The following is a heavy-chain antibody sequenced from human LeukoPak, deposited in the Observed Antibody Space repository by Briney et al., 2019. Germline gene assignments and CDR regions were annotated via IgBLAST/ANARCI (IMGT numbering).Heavy chain of an antibody. CDR2: ISSSSSYI. Sequence: PGGSLRLSCAASGFTFSSYSMNWVRQAPGKGLEWVSSISSSSSYIYYADSVKGRFTISGDNAKNSLYLQMNSLRAEDTAVYYCARVRWELLEGTAHYFDYWGQGTLVTVSS. D-gene: IGHD1-26*01. CDR3: ARVRWELLEGTAHYFDY. J-gene: IGHJ4*02. CDR1: GFTFSSYS. V-gene: IGHV3-21*01.